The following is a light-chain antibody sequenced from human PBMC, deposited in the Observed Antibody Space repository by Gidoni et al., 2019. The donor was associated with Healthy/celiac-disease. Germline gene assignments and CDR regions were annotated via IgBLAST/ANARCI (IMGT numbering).Light chain of an antibody. V-gene: IGLV6-57*04. CDR2: EDN. Sequence: NFMLTQQHAVSESPGKTVTISCTRSSGSIASNYVPWYQQRPGSAPTTVIYEDNQRPSGVPDRFSGSIDSSSNSASLTISGLKTEDEADYYCQSYDSSNHWVFGGGTKLTVL. CDR1: SGSIASNY. J-gene: IGLJ3*02. CDR3: QSYDSSNHWV.